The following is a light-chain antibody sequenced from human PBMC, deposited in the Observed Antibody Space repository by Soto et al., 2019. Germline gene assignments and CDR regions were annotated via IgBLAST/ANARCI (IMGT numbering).Light chain of an antibody. CDR2: AAS. CDR1: RGINHY. Sequence: QMTQAPASLPASVGDRVTITCRASRGINHYLAWYQHKPGKVPKLLIYAASTLQSGVPSRFSGSGSGTHFTLTISSLQPEDVATYSCQKYNSSPFTFGRGTKVDIK. J-gene: IGKJ3*01. V-gene: IGKV1-27*01. CDR3: QKYNSSPFT.